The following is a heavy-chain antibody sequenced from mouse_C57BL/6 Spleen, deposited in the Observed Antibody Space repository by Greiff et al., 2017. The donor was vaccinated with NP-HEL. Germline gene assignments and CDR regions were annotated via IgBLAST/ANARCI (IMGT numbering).Heavy chain of an antibody. CDR2: IDPEDGDT. CDR3: TTDDYGAWFAY. CDR1: GFNIKDYY. D-gene: IGHD2-4*01. Sequence: EVQLQQSGAELVRPGASVKLSCTASGFNIKDYYMHWVKQRPEQGLEWIGRIDPEDGDTEYAPKFQGKATMTADTSSNTAYLQLSSLTSEDTAVYYCTTDDYGAWFAYWGQGTLVTVSA. J-gene: IGHJ3*01. V-gene: IGHV14-1*01.